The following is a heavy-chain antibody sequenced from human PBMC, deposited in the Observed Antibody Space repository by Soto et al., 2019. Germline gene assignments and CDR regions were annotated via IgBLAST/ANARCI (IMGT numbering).Heavy chain of an antibody. CDR3: ARLVVTNYYYYYYGMDV. J-gene: IGHJ6*01. D-gene: IGHD2-15*01. CDR1: GYNFTSYC. V-gene: IGHV5-51*01. CDR2: IYPGDSDP. Sequence: GESLKISCKGSGYNFTSYCIGWVRQMPGKGLEWMGIIYPGDSDPRYSPSFQGQVTISADKSISTTYLQWSSLKASDTAMYYCARLVVTNYYYYYYGMDVWGQGTTVALSS.